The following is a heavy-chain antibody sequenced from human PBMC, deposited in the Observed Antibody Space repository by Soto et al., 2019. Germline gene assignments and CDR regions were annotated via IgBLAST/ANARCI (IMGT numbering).Heavy chain of an antibody. J-gene: IGHJ5*02. CDR3: ARDRRYDFWSGYYSNWFDP. Sequence: GGSLRLSCAASGFTFSSYAMHWVRQAPGKGLEWVAVISYDGSNKYYADSVKGRFTISRDNSKNTLYLQMNSLRAEDTAVYYCARDRRYDFWSGYYSNWFDPWGQGTLVTVSS. V-gene: IGHV3-30-3*01. CDR2: ISYDGSNK. D-gene: IGHD3-3*01. CDR1: GFTFSSYA.